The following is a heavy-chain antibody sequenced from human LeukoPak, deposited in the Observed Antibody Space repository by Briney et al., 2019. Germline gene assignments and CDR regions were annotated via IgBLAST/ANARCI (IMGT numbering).Heavy chain of an antibody. Sequence: GRSLRLSCAASGFTFSSYAMSWVRQAPGQGLEWVSAISGSGGSTYYADSVKGRFTISRDNSKNTLYLQMNSLRAEDTAVYYCAKGYSGYDFSFDYWGQGTLVTVSS. CDR3: AKGYSGYDFSFDY. J-gene: IGHJ4*02. CDR2: ISGSGGST. CDR1: GFTFSSYA. D-gene: IGHD5-12*01. V-gene: IGHV3-23*01.